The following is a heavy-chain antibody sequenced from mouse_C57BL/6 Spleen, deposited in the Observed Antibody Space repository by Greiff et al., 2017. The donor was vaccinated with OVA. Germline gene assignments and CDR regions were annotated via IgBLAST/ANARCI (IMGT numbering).Heavy chain of an antibody. D-gene: IGHD2-10*01. CDR2: IRSKSSNYAT. CDR1: GFTFNTYA. CDR3: VREGSYYGPYYYAMDY. Sequence: EVKVVESGGGLVQPKGSLKLSCAASGFTFNTYAMHWVRQAPGKGLEWVARIRSKSSNYATYYADSVKDRFTISRDDSQSMLYLQMNNLKTEDTAMYYCVREGSYYGPYYYAMDYWGQGTSVTVSS. J-gene: IGHJ4*01. V-gene: IGHV10-3*01.